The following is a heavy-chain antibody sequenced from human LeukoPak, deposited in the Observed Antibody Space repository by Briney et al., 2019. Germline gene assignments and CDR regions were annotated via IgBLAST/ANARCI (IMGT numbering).Heavy chain of an antibody. CDR2: ITYDGTNT. J-gene: IGHJ4*02. D-gene: IGHD5-12*01. CDR3: ARGEWLHDY. CDR1: GFTFSSYG. Sequence: PGGSLRLSCAASGFTFSSYGMHWVRRAPGKGLEWVAFITYDGTNTYYADSVKGRFTISRDNSKNTLYLQMNSLRPEDTAVYYCARGEWLHDYWGQGTLVTVSS. V-gene: IGHV3-30*03.